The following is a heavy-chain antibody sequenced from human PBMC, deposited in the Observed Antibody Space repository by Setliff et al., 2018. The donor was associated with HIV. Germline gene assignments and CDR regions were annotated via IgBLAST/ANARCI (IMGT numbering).Heavy chain of an antibody. V-gene: IGHV4-4*07. Sequence: SETLSLTCSVSGGSISSYYWTWIRQPAGKGLEWIGRVYTSGSSNYNPSLKSRVTISVDTSKNQFSLKLTSVTAADTAVYYCARSRGLLWFGDYYYYMDVWGKGTTVTVSS. CDR3: ARSRGLLWFGDYYYYMDV. CDR2: VYTSGSS. CDR1: GGSISSYY. J-gene: IGHJ6*03. D-gene: IGHD3-10*01.